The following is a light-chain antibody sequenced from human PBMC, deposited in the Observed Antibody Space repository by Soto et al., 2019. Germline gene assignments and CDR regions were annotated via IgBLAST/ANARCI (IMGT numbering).Light chain of an antibody. V-gene: IGLV1-40*01. Sequence: QSVLTQPPSVSGAPGQRVTISCTGSSSNIGAGYDVHWYQQLPGTAPKLLIYGNSNRPSGVPHRFSGSKSGTSASLAITGLQAEDEADYYCQSYDSSLSGAVVFGGGTKLTVL. CDR3: QSYDSSLSGAVV. CDR1: SSNIGAGYD. CDR2: GNS. J-gene: IGLJ2*01.